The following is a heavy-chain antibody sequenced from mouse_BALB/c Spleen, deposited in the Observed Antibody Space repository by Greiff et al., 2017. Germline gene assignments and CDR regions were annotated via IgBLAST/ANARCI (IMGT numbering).Heavy chain of an antibody. CDR1: GFTFSSYA. V-gene: IGHV5-9-4*01. CDR3: AKVYDGYYGWFAY. CDR2: ISSGGSYT. Sequence: EVKLVESGGGLVKPGGSLKLSCAASGFTFSSYAMSWVRQSPEKRLEWVAEISSGGSYTYYPDTVTGRFTISRDNAKNTLYLEMSSLRSEDTAMYYCAKVYDGYYGWFAYWGQGTLVTVSA. J-gene: IGHJ3*01. D-gene: IGHD2-3*01.